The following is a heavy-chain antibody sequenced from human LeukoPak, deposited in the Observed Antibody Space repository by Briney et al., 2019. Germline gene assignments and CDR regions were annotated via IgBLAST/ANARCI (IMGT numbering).Heavy chain of an antibody. CDR2: IYYSGST. J-gene: IGHJ2*01. CDR1: GGSINSYY. Sequence: PSETPSLTCPVSGGSINSYYWSWIRQPPGKGLEGIGYIYYSGSTNYNPSLKSRVTISVDTSKNQFSLKLSSVTAADTAVYYCARLGRTSHWYFDLWGRGTLVTVSS. V-gene: IGHV4-59*08. CDR3: ARLGRTSHWYFDL. D-gene: IGHD2-2*01.